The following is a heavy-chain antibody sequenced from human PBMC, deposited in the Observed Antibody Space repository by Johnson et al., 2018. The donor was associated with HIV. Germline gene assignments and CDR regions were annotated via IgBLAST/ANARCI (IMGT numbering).Heavy chain of an antibody. D-gene: IGHD3-10*01. CDR3: ARESARTGSYSGAFDF. Sequence: VQLVESGGGLVQPGGSLRLSCAASGFTVSSNYMSWVRQAPGKGLEWVSVIYSGGSKYYPDSVKGGFTISRDNSKNKRYLQMSSLRAEETAVYYCARESARTGSYSGAFDFWGQGTMVTVSS. J-gene: IGHJ3*01. CDR1: GFTVSSNY. V-gene: IGHV3-53*01. CDR2: IYSGGSK.